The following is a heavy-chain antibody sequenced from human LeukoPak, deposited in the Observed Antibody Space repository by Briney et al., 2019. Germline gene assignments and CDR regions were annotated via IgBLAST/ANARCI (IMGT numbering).Heavy chain of an antibody. CDR2: IYSGGST. V-gene: IGHV3-53*01. Sequence: PGGSLRLSCAASGFTVSSNYMSWVRQAPGKGLEWVSVIYSGGSTYYADSVKGRFTISRDNSKNTLYLQMNSLRAEDTAVYYYARERIAAAGAFDLWGRGTLVTVSS. CDR3: ARERIAAAGAFDL. D-gene: IGHD6-13*01. J-gene: IGHJ2*01. CDR1: GFTVSSNY.